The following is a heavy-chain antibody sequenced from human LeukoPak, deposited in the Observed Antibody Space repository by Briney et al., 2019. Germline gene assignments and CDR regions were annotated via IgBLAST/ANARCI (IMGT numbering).Heavy chain of an antibody. V-gene: IGHV3-33*01. CDR2: IWYDGSNK. D-gene: IGHD3-3*01. CDR3: ARGVGDDGLASKYYDFWSGHSTQSFDY. CDR1: GFTFSSYG. J-gene: IGHJ4*02. Sequence: ETGGSLRLSCAASGFTFSSYGMHWVRQAPGKGLEWVAVIWYDGSNKYYADSVKGRFTISRDNSKNTLYLQMNSLRAEDTAVYYCARGVGDDGLASKYYDFWSGHSTQSFDYWGQGTLVTVSS.